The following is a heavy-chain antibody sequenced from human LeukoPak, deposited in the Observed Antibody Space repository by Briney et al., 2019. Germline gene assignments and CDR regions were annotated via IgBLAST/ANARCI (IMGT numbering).Heavy chain of an antibody. CDR3: ATAGYDSSGYDY. V-gene: IGHV1-24*01. D-gene: IGHD3-22*01. CDR1: GYTLTELS. J-gene: IGHJ4*02. CDR2: FDPEDGET. Sequence: ASVKVSCKVSGYTLTELSMHWVRQAPGKGLERMGGFDPEDGETIYAQKFQGRVTMTEDTSTDTAYMELSSLRSEDTAVYYCATAGYDSSGYDYWGQGTLVTVSS.